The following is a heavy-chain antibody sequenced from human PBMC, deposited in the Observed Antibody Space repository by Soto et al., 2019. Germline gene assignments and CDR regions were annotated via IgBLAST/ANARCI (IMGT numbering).Heavy chain of an antibody. J-gene: IGHJ4*02. Sequence: QVQLVESGGGVVQPGRSLRLSCAASGFTFSSYGMHWVRQAPGKGLEWVAVISYDGSNKYYADSVKGRFTISRDNSKNTLYLQMNSLRAEDTAVYYCAKDPYIAVAASGFDYWGQGTLVTVSS. CDR3: AKDPYIAVAASGFDY. CDR2: ISYDGSNK. V-gene: IGHV3-30*18. D-gene: IGHD6-19*01. CDR1: GFTFSSYG.